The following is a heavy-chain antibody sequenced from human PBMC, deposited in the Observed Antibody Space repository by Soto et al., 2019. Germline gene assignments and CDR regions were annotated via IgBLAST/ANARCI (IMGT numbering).Heavy chain of an antibody. Sequence: EVQLVESGGGLVQLGGSLRPSCAAPGLILSDNTMDWVGQAPGKGLEWVGRIRRKANSYTTEYAASVKGRFTISRDDSKNSLYLQMNSLKSEDTAVYYCAMLGGWSGGSSGMDVWGQGTTVTVSS. CDR1: GLILSDNT. D-gene: IGHD6-19*01. J-gene: IGHJ6*02. V-gene: IGHV3-72*01. CDR2: IRRKANSYTT. CDR3: AMLGGWSGGSSGMDV.